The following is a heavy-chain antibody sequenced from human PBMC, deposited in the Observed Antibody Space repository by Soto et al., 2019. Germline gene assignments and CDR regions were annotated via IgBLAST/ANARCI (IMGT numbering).Heavy chain of an antibody. CDR3: ARDNYGMDV. CDR2: ISYDGSNK. J-gene: IGHJ6*02. V-gene: IGHV3-30-3*01. Sequence: GGSLRLSCAASGFTFSSYAMHWVRQAPGKGLEWVAVISYDGSNKYYADSVKSRFTISRDNSKNTLYLQMNSLRAEDTAVYYCARDNYGMDVWGQGTTVTVSS. CDR1: GFTFSSYA.